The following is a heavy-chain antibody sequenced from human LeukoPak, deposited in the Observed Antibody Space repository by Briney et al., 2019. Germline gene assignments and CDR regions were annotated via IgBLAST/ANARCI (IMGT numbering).Heavy chain of an antibody. CDR1: GFTFSSYG. J-gene: IGHJ4*02. CDR3: ARGAAGQRGFDY. D-gene: IGHD4/OR15-4a*01. V-gene: IGHV3-23*01. CDR2: ISGSGGST. Sequence: GGSLRLSCAASGFTFSSYGMSWVRQAPGKGLEWVSAISGSGGSTYYADSVKGRFTISRDNSKNTLYLQMNSLRAEDTALYYCARGAAGQRGFDYWGQGTLVIVSS.